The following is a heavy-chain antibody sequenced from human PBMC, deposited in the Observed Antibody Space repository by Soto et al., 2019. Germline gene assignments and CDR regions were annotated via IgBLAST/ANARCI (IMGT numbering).Heavy chain of an antibody. D-gene: IGHD3-22*01. CDR2: INPNSGGT. CDR3: ARDLDSITMIVMHGSPFH. J-gene: IGHJ4*02. CDR1: GYTFTGYY. V-gene: IGHV1-2*02. Sequence: ASVKVSCKASGYTFTGYYMHWVRQAPGQGLEWMGWINPNSGGTNYAQKFQGRVTMTRDTSISTAYMELSRLRSDDTAVYYCARDLDSITMIVMHGSPFHWGQGTLVTVSS.